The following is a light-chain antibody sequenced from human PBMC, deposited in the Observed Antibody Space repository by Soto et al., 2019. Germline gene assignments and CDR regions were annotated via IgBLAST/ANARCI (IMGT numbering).Light chain of an antibody. CDR2: DVS. Sequence: QSALTQPASVSGSPGQSITISCTGTSSDVGGYNYVSWYQQHPGKAPKLMIYDVSNRPSGVSNRFSGSKSGNTASLTISGLQAEYEADYYCSSYTSSSTLCVFGTGTKVTVL. CDR1: SSDVGGYNY. J-gene: IGLJ1*01. V-gene: IGLV2-14*01. CDR3: SSYTSSSTLCV.